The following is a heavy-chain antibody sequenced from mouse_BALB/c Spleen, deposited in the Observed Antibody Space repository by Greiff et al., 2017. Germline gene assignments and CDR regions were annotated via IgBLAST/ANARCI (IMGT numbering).Heavy chain of an antibody. Sequence: VQLKQSGGGLVQPGGSLKLSCAASGFTFSSYGMSWVRQTPDKRLELVATINSNGGSTYYPDSVKGRFTISRDNAKNTLYLQMSSLKSEDTAMYYCAREIITTATYAMDYWGQGTSVTVSS. J-gene: IGHJ4*01. CDR3: AREIITTATYAMDY. CDR2: INSNGGST. V-gene: IGHV5-6-3*01. D-gene: IGHD1-2*01. CDR1: GFTFSSYG.